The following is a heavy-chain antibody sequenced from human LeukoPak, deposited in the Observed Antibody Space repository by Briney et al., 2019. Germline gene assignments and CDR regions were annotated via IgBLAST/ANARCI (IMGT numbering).Heavy chain of an antibody. Sequence: GGSLRLSCAASGFTFSSYWMSWVHQAPGKGLEWVANIKQDGSEKYYVDSVKGRFTISRDNAKNSLYLQMNSLRAEDTAVYYCARDSDGGSHIVDYWGQGTLVTVSS. CDR1: GFTFSSYW. J-gene: IGHJ4*02. CDR2: IKQDGSEK. CDR3: ARDSDGGSHIVDY. V-gene: IGHV3-7*03. D-gene: IGHD2-15*01.